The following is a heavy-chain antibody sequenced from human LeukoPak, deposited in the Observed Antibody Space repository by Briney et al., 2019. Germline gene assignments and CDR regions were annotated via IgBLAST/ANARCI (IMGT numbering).Heavy chain of an antibody. CDR3: AKGWQWLVGDY. D-gene: IGHD6-19*01. V-gene: IGHV3-23*01. J-gene: IGHJ4*02. CDR2: ISSSGGST. Sequence: GGSLRLSCVTSGFFFNSYWMSWVRQAPGKGLEWVSAISSSGGSTYYADSVKGRFTISRDKSKNTLYLQMNSLRAEDTAVYYCAKGWQWLVGDYWGQGTLVTVSS. CDR1: GFFFNSYW.